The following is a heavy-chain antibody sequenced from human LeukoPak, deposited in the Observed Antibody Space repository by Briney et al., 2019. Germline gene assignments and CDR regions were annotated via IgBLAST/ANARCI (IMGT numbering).Heavy chain of an antibody. J-gene: IGHJ4*02. Sequence: SETLSLTCTVSGDSFSSYFWSWLRQPAGKGLEWIGRMYTSGITNSNPSLKSRVTMSVDTSKNQFSLNLTSVTVADTAVYYCAREITGTRGVDYWGQGILVTVSS. CDR3: AREITGTRGVDY. CDR2: MYTSGIT. V-gene: IGHV4-4*07. D-gene: IGHD1-7*01. CDR1: GDSFSSYF.